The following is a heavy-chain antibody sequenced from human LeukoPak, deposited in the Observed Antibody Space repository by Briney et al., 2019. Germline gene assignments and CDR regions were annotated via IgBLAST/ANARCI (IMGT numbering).Heavy chain of an antibody. CDR2: IKQDGSEK. J-gene: IGHJ4*02. CDR1: GFTFSSYW. Sequence: GGSLRLSCAASGFTFSSYWMSWVRQAPGKGLEWVANIKQDGSEKYYVDSVKGRFTISRDNAKNSLYLQMNSLRAEDTDVYYCAGDKWYYDILTGYPLDYWGQGTLVTVSS. V-gene: IGHV3-7*01. CDR3: AGDKWYYDILTGYPLDY. D-gene: IGHD3-9*01.